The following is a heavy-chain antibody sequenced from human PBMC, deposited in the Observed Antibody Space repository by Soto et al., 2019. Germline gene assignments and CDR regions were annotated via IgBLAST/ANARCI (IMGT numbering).Heavy chain of an antibody. V-gene: IGHV3-30*18. CDR1: GFTFSSYG. D-gene: IGHD3-10*01. CDR3: AKSYYYGSGSYAPFDY. J-gene: IGHJ4*02. Sequence: GGSLRLSCAASGFTFSSYGMHWVRQAPGKGLEWVAVISYDGSNKYYADSVKGRFTISRDNSKNTLYLQMNSLRAEDTAVYYCAKSYYYGSGSYAPFDYWGQGTLVTVSS. CDR2: ISYDGSNK.